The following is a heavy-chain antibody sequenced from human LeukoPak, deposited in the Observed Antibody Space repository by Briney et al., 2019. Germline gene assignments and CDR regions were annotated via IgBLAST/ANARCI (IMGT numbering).Heavy chain of an antibody. V-gene: IGHV4-4*07. CDR3: ARSGSGYLRYYFDY. D-gene: IGHD5-12*01. CDR1: DGSISSYY. CDR2: LYTSGST. J-gene: IGHJ4*02. Sequence: SETLSLTCTVSDGSISSYYWSWIRQPAGKGLEWIGRLYTSGSTNYNPPLKSRVTMSLDTSKNQFSLKLNSVTAADTAVYYCARSGSGYLRYYFDYWGQGTLVTVSS.